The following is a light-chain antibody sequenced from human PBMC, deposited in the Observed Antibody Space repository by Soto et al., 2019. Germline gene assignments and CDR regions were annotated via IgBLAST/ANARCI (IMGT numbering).Light chain of an antibody. V-gene: IGKV3-20*01. J-gene: IGKJ1*01. Sequence: EIVLTQSPGTLSLSAGERATLSCRASQTVSSNYLAWYQQKPGQPPRLLISDASSRATGIPDRSIGSGSGTDFTLTISSLEPEDFAVYYCQHYGRSPPSWTFGQGTKVEIK. CDR1: QTVSSNY. CDR2: DAS. CDR3: QHYGRSPPSWT.